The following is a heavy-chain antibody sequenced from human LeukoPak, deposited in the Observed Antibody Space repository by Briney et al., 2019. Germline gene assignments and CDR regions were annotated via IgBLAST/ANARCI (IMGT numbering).Heavy chain of an antibody. CDR3: AKDGVYGSGSSYYFDY. J-gene: IGHJ4*02. Sequence: GGSLRLSCAASGFTFSSYGMHWVRQAPGKGLEWVAVISYDGSNKYYADSVKGRFTISRDNSKNTLSLQMNSLRAEDTAVYYCAKDGVYGSGSSYYFDYWGQGTLVTVSS. CDR1: GFTFSSYG. V-gene: IGHV3-30*18. D-gene: IGHD3-10*01. CDR2: ISYDGSNK.